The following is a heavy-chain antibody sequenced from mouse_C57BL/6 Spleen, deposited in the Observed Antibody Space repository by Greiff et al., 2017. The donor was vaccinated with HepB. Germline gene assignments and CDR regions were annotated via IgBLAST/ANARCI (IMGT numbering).Heavy chain of an antibody. CDR2: IWRGGST. D-gene: IGHD1-1*01. CDR3: AKIYYGSTYAMDY. Sequence: VQLKESGPGLVQPSQSLSITCTVSGFSLTSYGVHWVRQSPGKGLEWLGVIWRGGSTDYNAAFMSRLSITKDNSKSQVFFKMNSLQADDTAIYYCAKIYYGSTYAMDYWGQGTSVTVSS. V-gene: IGHV2-5*01. CDR1: GFSLTSYG. J-gene: IGHJ4*01.